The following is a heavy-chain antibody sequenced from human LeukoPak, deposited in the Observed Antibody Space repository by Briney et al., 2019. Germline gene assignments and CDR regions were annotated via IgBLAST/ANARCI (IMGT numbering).Heavy chain of an antibody. J-gene: IGHJ4*02. CDR3: ARVSGYNYRGYFDY. Sequence: TVKVSCKASGGTFSSYAISWVRQPPGHGLEWMGGIIPIFGTANYAQKFQGRVTITADEATSTAYMELSSLRSEDTAVYYCARVSGYNYRGYFDYWGQGTLVTVSS. V-gene: IGHV1-69*01. D-gene: IGHD5-24*01. CDR1: GGTFSSYA. CDR2: IIPIFGTA.